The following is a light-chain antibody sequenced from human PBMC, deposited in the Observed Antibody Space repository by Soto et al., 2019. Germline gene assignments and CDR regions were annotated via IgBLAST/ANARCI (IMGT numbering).Light chain of an antibody. V-gene: IGLV1-44*01. Sequence: QAVVTQPPSASGTPGQRVTISCSGSSSNIGSNTVNWYQQLPGTAPKLLINSNNQRPSGVPDRVSASKSATSASLAISGLQSEDEADYYCAAWDDSLNGVVFGGGTKLTVL. J-gene: IGLJ2*01. CDR1: SSNIGSNT. CDR3: AAWDDSLNGVV. CDR2: SNN.